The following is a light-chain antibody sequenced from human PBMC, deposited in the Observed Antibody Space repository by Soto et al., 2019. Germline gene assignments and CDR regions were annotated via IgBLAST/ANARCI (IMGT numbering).Light chain of an antibody. CDR3: SSYTSNSTLYV. CDR2: EVS. V-gene: IGLV2-14*01. CDR1: SSDVGGYNY. Sequence: QSVLTQPASVSGSPGQSITISCTGTSSDVGGYNYVSWYQQHPGKAPKLMIYEVSNRPSGVSNRSSGSKSGNTASLTISGLQAEDEADYYCSSYTSNSTLYVFGTGTKV. J-gene: IGLJ1*01.